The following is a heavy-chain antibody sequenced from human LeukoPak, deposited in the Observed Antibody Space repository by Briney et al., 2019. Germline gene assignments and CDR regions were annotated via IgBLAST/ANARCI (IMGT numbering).Heavy chain of an antibody. CDR2: IYYSGST. V-gene: IGHV4-39*07. J-gene: IGHJ4*02. Sequence: TSETLSLTCTVSGGSISSSSYYWGWIRQPPGKGLEWIGSIYYSGSTYYNPSLKSRVTISVDTSKNQFSLKLSSVTAADTAVYYCARASDILTGYGPLFDYWGQGTLVTVSS. CDR1: GGSISSSSYY. D-gene: IGHD3-9*01. CDR3: ARASDILTGYGPLFDY.